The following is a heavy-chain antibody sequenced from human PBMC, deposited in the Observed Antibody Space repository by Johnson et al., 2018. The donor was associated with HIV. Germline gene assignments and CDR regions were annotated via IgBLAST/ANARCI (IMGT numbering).Heavy chain of an antibody. CDR3: AKDGYRAALDV. D-gene: IGHD5-24*01. V-gene: IGHV3-30*02. CDR2: IRYDGSKK. CDR1: GFNFSKYG. J-gene: IGHJ3*01. Sequence: VQLVESGGGVVQPGGSLKLSCAASGFNFSKYGMHWVRQAPGKGLEWVAFIRYDGSKKYYEDSVKGRFTISRDNSKNTLYLQMSSLRPEDTAVHYCAKDGYRAALDVWGQGTMVTVST.